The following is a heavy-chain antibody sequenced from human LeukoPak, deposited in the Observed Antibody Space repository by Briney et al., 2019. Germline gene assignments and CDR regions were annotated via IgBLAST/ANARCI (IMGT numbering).Heavy chain of an antibody. D-gene: IGHD1-26*01. CDR3: ARGWDGEEMQEEVDY. V-gene: IGHV1-8*01. CDR1: GYTFTTYD. J-gene: IGHJ4*02. Sequence: ASVKVSCKASGYTFTTYDINWVRQATGQGLEWLGWMNPNSGHTGYAQKFQGRVTMTRNTSISTAYMELSSLRSEDTAVYYCARGWDGEEMQEEVDYLGQGTLVTVSS. CDR2: MNPNSGHT.